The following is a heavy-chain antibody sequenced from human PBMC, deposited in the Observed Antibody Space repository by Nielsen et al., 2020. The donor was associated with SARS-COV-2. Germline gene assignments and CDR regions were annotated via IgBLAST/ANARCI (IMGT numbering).Heavy chain of an antibody. D-gene: IGHD2-8*01. CDR1: GGSISSGGYY. CDR2: IYATGNT. V-gene: IGHV4-61*02. J-gene: IGHJ3*01. CDR3: ARAPDIVLQPTAIPL. Sequence: SETLSLTCTVSGGSISSGGYYWSWIRQPAGKGLEWIGRIYATGNTNYNPSLKSRVTISVDRSKNQFSLNLRFVTAADTAVYYCARAPDIVLQPTAIPLWGQGTMVPVSS.